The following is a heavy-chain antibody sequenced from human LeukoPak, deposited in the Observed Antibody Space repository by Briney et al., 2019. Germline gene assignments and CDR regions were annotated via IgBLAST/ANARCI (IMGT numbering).Heavy chain of an antibody. J-gene: IGHJ3*02. CDR1: GYTFTGYY. CDR3: ARELWFGEPLDAFDI. V-gene: IGHV1-2*02. D-gene: IGHD3-10*01. Sequence: ASVKVPCKASGYTFTGYYMHWVRQAPGQGLEWMGWINPNSGGTNYAQKFQGRVTMTRDTSISTAYMELSRLRSDDTAVYYCARELWFGEPLDAFDIWGQGTMVTVSS. CDR2: INPNSGGT.